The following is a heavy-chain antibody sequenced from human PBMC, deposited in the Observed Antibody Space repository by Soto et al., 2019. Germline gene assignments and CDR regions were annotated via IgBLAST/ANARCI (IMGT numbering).Heavy chain of an antibody. Sequence: PGGSLRLSCAASGFTFSSYAMHWVRQAPGKGLEWVAVISYDGSNKYYADSVKGRFTISRDNSKNTLYLQMNGLRAEDTAVYYCARDGDPNSSSWYVHNYYGMDVWGQGTTVTVSS. CDR2: ISYDGSNK. CDR1: GFTFSSYA. J-gene: IGHJ6*02. D-gene: IGHD6-13*01. V-gene: IGHV3-30-3*01. CDR3: ARDGDPNSSSWYVHNYYGMDV.